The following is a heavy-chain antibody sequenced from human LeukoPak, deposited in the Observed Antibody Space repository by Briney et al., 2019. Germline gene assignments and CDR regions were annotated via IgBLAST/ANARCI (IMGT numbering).Heavy chain of an antibody. V-gene: IGHV1-18*01. J-gene: IGHJ6*02. D-gene: IGHD1-14*01. Sequence: ASVKVSCKASGYTFTSYGISWVRQAPGQGLEWMGWISAYNGNTNYAQKLQGRVTMTTDTSTSTAYMELRSLRSDDTAVYYCARDDAGYYYYYGMDVWGQGTTVTVSS. CDR1: GYTFTSYG. CDR3: ARDDAGYYYYYGMDV. CDR2: ISAYNGNT.